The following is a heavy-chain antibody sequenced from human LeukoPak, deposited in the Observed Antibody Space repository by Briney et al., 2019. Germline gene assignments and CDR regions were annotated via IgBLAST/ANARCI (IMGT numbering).Heavy chain of an antibody. Sequence: GGSLRLSCAASGFSLSRYWMSWVRQAPGEGPDWVANIKQDESEKDYADSVRGRFTISRDNAKNSLYLQMNSLRAEDTAVYYCARDRAGGAPWFDPWGQGTLVTVSS. D-gene: IGHD3-10*01. J-gene: IGHJ5*02. CDR3: ARDRAGGAPWFDP. CDR2: IKQDESEK. V-gene: IGHV3-7*01. CDR1: GFSLSRYW.